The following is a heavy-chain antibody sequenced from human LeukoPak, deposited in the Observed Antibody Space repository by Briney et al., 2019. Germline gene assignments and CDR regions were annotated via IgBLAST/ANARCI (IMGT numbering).Heavy chain of an antibody. V-gene: IGHV4-38-2*01. D-gene: IGHD4-17*01. J-gene: IGHJ5*02. CDR2: IYFSGST. CDR1: GYSISSGYY. Sequence: PSETLPLTCAVSGYSISSGYYWGWIRQPPGKGLEWIGSIYFSGSTYYNPSLKSRVTISVDTSKNQFSLKLSSVTAADTAVYYCARGGLRYSLSSWFDPWGQGTLVTVSS. CDR3: ARGGLRYSLSSWFDP.